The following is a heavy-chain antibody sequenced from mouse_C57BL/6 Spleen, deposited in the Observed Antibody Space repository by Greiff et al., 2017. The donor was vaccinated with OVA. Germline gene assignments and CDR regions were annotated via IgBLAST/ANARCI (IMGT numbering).Heavy chain of an antibody. CDR1: GYSFTGYF. CDR2: INPYNGDT. D-gene: IGHD2-3*01. Sequence: EVMLVESGPELVKPGDSVKISCKASGYSFTGYFMNWVMQSPGKSLEWIGRINPYNGDTFYNQKFKGKATLTVDKSSSTAHMELRSLTSEDSAVYDCARPYDGYWGAMDYWGQGTTVTVSS. V-gene: IGHV1-20*01. J-gene: IGHJ4*01. CDR3: ARPYDGYWGAMDY.